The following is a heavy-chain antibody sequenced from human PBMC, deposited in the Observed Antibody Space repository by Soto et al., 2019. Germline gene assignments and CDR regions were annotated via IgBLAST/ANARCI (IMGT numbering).Heavy chain of an antibody. D-gene: IGHD3-10*01. CDR3: ARGKYYYGSGRGYYFDY. CDR1: GGSFSGYY. J-gene: IGHJ4*02. Sequence: QVQLQQWGAGLLKPSETLSLTCAVYGGSFSGYYWSWIRQPPGKGLEWIGEINHSGSTNYNPSLKSRVTISVDTSKNQFSLKLSSVTAADTAVYYCARGKYYYGSGRGYYFDYWGQGTLVTVSS. V-gene: IGHV4-34*01. CDR2: INHSGST.